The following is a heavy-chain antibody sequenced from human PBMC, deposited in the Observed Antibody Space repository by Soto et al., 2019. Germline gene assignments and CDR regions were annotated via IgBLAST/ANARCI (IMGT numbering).Heavy chain of an antibody. Sequence: GESLKISCKGSGYSFTSYWIGWVRQMPGKGLEWMGIIYPGDSDTRYSPSFQGQVTISADKSISTAYLQWSSLKASDTAMYYCARGGYCSGGSCYAQYYFDYWGQGTLVTVSS. CDR1: GYSFTSYW. CDR3: ARGGYCSGGSCYAQYYFDY. V-gene: IGHV5-51*01. D-gene: IGHD2-15*01. CDR2: IYPGDSDT. J-gene: IGHJ4*02.